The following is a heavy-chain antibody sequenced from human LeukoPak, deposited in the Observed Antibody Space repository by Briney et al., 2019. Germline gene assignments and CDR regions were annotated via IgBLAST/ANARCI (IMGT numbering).Heavy chain of an antibody. Sequence: SQTLSLTCAVSGDSVSSNSAAWNWIRQSPSRGLEWLGRTYYRSKRYNDYADSVKSRITINPDTTTNQFSLQLNSVTPEDTAVYYCARGVIGDRRYFDYWGQGNLVSVSS. CDR3: ARGVIGDRRYFDY. V-gene: IGHV6-1*01. J-gene: IGHJ4*02. CDR2: TYYRSKRYN. CDR1: GDSVSSNSAA. D-gene: IGHD7-27*01.